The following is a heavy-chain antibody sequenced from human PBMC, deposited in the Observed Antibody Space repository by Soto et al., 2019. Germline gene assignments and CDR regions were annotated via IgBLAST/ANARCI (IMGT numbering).Heavy chain of an antibody. V-gene: IGHV3-11*01. CDR1: GFTFSDYY. D-gene: IGHD5-18*01. Sequence: GGSLRLSCAASGFTFSDYYMSWIRQAPGKGLEWVSYISTSDGTIYYADSVKGRFTISRDNSKSSLYLQMNSLRAEDTAVFYCARDPGFGFGYSYAFAMDVWGQGTTVTVSS. CDR2: ISTSDGTI. CDR3: ARDPGFGFGYSYAFAMDV. J-gene: IGHJ6*02.